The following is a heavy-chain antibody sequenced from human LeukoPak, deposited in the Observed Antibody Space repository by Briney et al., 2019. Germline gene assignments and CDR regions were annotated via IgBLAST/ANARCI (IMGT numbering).Heavy chain of an antibody. CDR2: INPIFGTA. CDR3: ATWEWELLRNWFDP. D-gene: IGHD1-26*01. CDR1: GGTFSIYA. V-gene: IGHV1-69*13. Sequence: SVKVSCKASGGTFSIYAISWVRQAPGQGLEWMGGINPIFGTANYAQKFQGRVTITADESTSTAYMELSSLRSEDTAVYYCATWEWELLRNWFDPWGQGTLVTVSS. J-gene: IGHJ5*02.